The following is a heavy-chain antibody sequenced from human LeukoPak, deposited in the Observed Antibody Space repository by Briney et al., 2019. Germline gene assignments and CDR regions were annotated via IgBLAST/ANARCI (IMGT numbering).Heavy chain of an antibody. CDR1: GFAFSSNW. V-gene: IGHV3-74*01. CDR2: INSGGSGT. D-gene: IGHD1-26*01. CDR3: ARGSDRVVNDY. Sequence: PSGGSLRLSCAASGFAFSSNWMHWVRHTPGKGLVWVSRINSGGSGTSYADSVEGRFTISRDNAKNTLYLQMNSLKGEDTAVYYCARGSDRVVNDYWGQGTLVTVSS. J-gene: IGHJ4*02.